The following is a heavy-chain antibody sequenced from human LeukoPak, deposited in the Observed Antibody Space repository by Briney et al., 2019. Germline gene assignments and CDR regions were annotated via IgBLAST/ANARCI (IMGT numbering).Heavy chain of an antibody. Sequence: SVKVSCKASGGTFSSYAISWVRQAPGQGLEWMGGIIPIFGTANYAQKFQGRVTITADKSTSTAYMELSSLRSEDTAVYYCARESYYSRWFDPWGQGTLVTVSS. D-gene: IGHD1-26*01. CDR3: ARESYYSRWFDP. V-gene: IGHV1-69*06. J-gene: IGHJ5*02. CDR1: GGTFSSYA. CDR2: IIPIFGTA.